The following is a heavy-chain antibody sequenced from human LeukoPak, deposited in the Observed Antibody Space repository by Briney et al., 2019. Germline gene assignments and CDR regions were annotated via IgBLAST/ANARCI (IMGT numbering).Heavy chain of an antibody. CDR3: ASPVAGTGA. CDR1: GGSISSSSYY. Sequence: PSETLSLTCTVSGGSISSSSYYWGWIRQPPGKGLEWIGSIYYSGSTYYNPSFKSRVTISVDTSKNQFSLKLSSVTAADTAVYYCASPVAGTGAWGQGTLVTVSS. D-gene: IGHD6-19*01. J-gene: IGHJ4*02. CDR2: IYYSGST. V-gene: IGHV4-39*01.